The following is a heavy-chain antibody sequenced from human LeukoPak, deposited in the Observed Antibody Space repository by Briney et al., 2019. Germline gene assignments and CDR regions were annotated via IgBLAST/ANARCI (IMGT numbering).Heavy chain of an antibody. Sequence: PGGSLRLSCAASGFTFSTFAMHWVRLSPGKGLEWVSSITGSGPYMLYADSVKPRFTISRDNTKNLLYLEMNSLRAEDTAMYFCVRDVGAVRGEVYFDYWGQGTLVTVSS. CDR1: GFTFSTFA. D-gene: IGHD3-10*01. V-gene: IGHV3-21*06. CDR3: VRDVGAVRGEVYFDY. J-gene: IGHJ4*02. CDR2: ITGSGPYM.